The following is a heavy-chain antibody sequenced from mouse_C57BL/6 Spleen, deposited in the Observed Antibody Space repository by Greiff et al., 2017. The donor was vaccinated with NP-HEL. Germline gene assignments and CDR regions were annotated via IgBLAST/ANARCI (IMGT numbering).Heavy chain of an antibody. V-gene: IGHV1-15*01. Sequence: QVQLKQSGAELVRPGASVTLSCKASGYTFTDYEMHWVKQTPVHGLEWIGAIDPETGGTAYNQKFKGKAILTADKSSSTAYMELRSLTSEDSAVYYCTREDYYGSSSYFDYWGQGTTLTVSS. CDR3: TREDYYGSSSYFDY. CDR1: GYTFTDYE. D-gene: IGHD1-1*01. J-gene: IGHJ2*01. CDR2: IDPETGGT.